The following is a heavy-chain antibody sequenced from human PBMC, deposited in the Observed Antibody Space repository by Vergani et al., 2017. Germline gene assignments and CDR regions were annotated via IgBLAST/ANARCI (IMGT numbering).Heavy chain of an antibody. D-gene: IGHD6-19*01. V-gene: IGHV4-39*01. CDR2: IYYSGLT. CDR1: ADSISSGSYY. Sequence: QLQLQQSAPGLVKPSETLFLTCTVSADSISSGSYYWGWIRQPPGKSLEWIGSIYYSGLTYYNPSLKSRVAISVDTSKNQFSLKGTSVTAADTAVYFCARQRPGSGWSPGDFDDWGQGILVTVSS. CDR3: ARQRPGSGWSPGDFDD. J-gene: IGHJ4*02.